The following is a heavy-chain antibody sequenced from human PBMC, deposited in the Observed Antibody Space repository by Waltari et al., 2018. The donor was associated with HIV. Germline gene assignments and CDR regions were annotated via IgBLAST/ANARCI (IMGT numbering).Heavy chain of an antibody. Sequence: QVQLVESGGGVVQPGRSLRLSCAASGFTFSSYAMHWVRQAPGKGLEWVAVISYDGSNKYYADSVKGRFTISRDNSKNTLYLQMNSLRAEDTAVYYCAPSLRVRGGLDYWGQGTLVTVSS. CDR1: GFTFSSYA. J-gene: IGHJ4*02. CDR2: ISYDGSNK. V-gene: IGHV3-30*01. CDR3: APSLRVRGGLDY. D-gene: IGHD3-10*01.